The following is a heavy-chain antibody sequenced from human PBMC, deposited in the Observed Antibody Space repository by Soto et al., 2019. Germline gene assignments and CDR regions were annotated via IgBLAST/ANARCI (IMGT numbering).Heavy chain of an antibody. Sequence: QARLVESGGGVVQPGRSLRLSCEASGLTFSAYGMHWVRQAPGKGLEWVATISYDGSKKYFGDSVKGRFTISRDNSKSTLYLEMNSLRTEDPAVYYCAKASHCNKGRCSLGLIGDRAFDIWGQGTMVTVSS. CDR1: GLTFSAYG. V-gene: IGHV3-30*18. J-gene: IGHJ3*02. CDR2: ISYDGSKK. D-gene: IGHD2-8*01. CDR3: AKASHCNKGRCSLGLIGDRAFDI.